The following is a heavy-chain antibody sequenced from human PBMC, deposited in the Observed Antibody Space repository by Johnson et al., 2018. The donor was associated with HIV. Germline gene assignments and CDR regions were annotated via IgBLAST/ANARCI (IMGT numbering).Heavy chain of an antibody. D-gene: IGHD5-18*01. V-gene: IGHV3-66*02. CDR1: GFPVTSNF. Sequence: MQLVESGGGLVQPGRSLILSCAASGFPVTSNFMTWVRQPPGKGLDWVSAVYSTFGTYYADSVRGRFTISTDNSKNTLYLQMNSLRREDTAVYYCARGVRNSYGYLLGTFDIWGQGTMVTVSS. J-gene: IGHJ3*02. CDR3: ARGVRNSYGYLLGTFDI. CDR2: VYSTFGT.